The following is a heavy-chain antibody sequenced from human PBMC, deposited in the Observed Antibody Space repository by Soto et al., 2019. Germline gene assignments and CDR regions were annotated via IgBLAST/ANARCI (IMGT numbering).Heavy chain of an antibody. CDR1: GGSSSRSSYH. D-gene: IGHD3-10*01. CDR3: ATYGSGCYYNIDN. J-gene: IGHJ4*02. Sequence: SETLSLTCTVSGGSSSRSSYHWGWIRQPPGKGLEWIGSIYYSGSTYYNPSLKSRVTISVDTSKNQVSLKLSSVTAADTAVYYCATYGSGCYYNIDNWGQGTLVTVSS. CDR2: IYYSGST. V-gene: IGHV4-39*01.